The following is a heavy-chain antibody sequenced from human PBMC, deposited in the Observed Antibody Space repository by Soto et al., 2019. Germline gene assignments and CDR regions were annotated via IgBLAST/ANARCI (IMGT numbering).Heavy chain of an antibody. J-gene: IGHJ4*02. D-gene: IGHD3-10*01. V-gene: IGHV1-3*01. CDR3: ARVFIGWFGESLFDY. CDR2: INAGNGNT. Sequence: QVQLVQSGAEVKKPGASVKVSCKASGYTFTSYAMHWVRQAPGQRLEWMGWINAGNGNTKYSQKFQGRVTITRDTSASTAYMELSSLRSEDTAVYYCARVFIGWFGESLFDYWGQGTLVTVSS. CDR1: GYTFTSYA.